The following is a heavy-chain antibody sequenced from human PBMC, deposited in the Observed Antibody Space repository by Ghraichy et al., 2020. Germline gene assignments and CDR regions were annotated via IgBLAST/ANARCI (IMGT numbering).Heavy chain of an antibody. J-gene: IGHJ4*02. CDR1: GFTFSSYA. Sequence: GGSLRLSCAASGFTFSSYAMSWVRQAPGKGMEWVSSISGSGGSTYYADSVKGRFTISRDNSKNTLYLQMNSLRAEDTAVYYCAKDLDFTMIYYFDYWGQGTLVTVSS. D-gene: IGHD3-22*01. V-gene: IGHV3-23*01. CDR3: AKDLDFTMIYYFDY. CDR2: ISGSGGST.